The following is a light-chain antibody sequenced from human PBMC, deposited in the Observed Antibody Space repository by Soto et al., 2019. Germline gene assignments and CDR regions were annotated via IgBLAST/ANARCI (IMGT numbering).Light chain of an antibody. Sequence: RVMTQSPATLSVSPGERATLSCRASQSISNNLAWYQQKPGQAPRLLIYGADTRATGIPARFSGSGSGTDFTLTISNLESEDVAVYSCQHYNNWPLTFGGGTKVEI. J-gene: IGKJ4*01. CDR3: QHYNNWPLT. CDR2: GAD. CDR1: QSISNN. V-gene: IGKV3-15*01.